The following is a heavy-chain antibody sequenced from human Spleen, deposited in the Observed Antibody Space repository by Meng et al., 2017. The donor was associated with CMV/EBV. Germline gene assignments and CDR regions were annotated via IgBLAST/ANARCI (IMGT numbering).Heavy chain of an antibody. CDR3: ARDHGCSTPACFFDL. V-gene: IGHV4-38-2*02. D-gene: IGHD2-2*01. J-gene: IGHJ2*01. CDR2: IYHSRGT. Sequence: SETLSLTCAVYGYSISSGYYWGWIRQPPGKGLEWIGNIYHSRGTYYNPSLKSRVTISVDTSKNQFSLRLSSVTAADTAIYYCARDHGCSTPACFFDLWGRGTLVPSPQ. CDR1: GYSISSGYY.